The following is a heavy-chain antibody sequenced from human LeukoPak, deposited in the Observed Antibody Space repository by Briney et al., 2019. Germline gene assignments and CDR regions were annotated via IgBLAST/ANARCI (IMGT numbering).Heavy chain of an antibody. J-gene: IGHJ3*02. Sequence: GASVKVSCKASGYTFTSYGISWVRQAPGQGLEWMGWISAYNGNTNYAQKLQGRVTMTTDTSTSTAYMELRSLRSEDTAVYYCARDGPGYSYGRDAFDIWGQGTMVTVSS. CDR1: GYTFTSYG. V-gene: IGHV1-18*01. CDR2: ISAYNGNT. CDR3: ARDGPGYSYGRDAFDI. D-gene: IGHD5-18*01.